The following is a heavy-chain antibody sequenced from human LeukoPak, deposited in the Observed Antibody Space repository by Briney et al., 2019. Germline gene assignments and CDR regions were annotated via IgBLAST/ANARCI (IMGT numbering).Heavy chain of an antibody. CDR1: GGSISSSSYY. Sequence: SETLSLTCTVSGGSISSSSYYWGWIRQPPGKGLEWIGSIYYSGSTYYNPSLKSRVTISVDTSKNQFSLKLSSVTAADTAVYYCARRFDYGSGSYRNRFDPWGQGTLVTVSS. CDR2: IYYSGST. CDR3: ARRFDYGSGSYRNRFDP. V-gene: IGHV4-39*01. D-gene: IGHD3-10*01. J-gene: IGHJ5*02.